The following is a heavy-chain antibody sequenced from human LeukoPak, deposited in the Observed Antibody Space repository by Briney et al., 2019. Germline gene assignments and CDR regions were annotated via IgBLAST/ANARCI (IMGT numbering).Heavy chain of an antibody. CDR1: GGSISSSSYY. D-gene: IGHD6-6*01. CDR3: ARRLSTYSSSPYFDY. J-gene: IGHJ4*02. CDR2: IHYSGGT. V-gene: IGHV4-39*01. Sequence: KSSETLSLTCTVSGGSISSSSYYWGWIRQPPGKGLEWIGSIHYSGGTYYNPSLKSRVTISVDTSKNQFSLKLSSVTAADTAVYYCARRLSTYSSSPYFDYWGQGTLVTVSS.